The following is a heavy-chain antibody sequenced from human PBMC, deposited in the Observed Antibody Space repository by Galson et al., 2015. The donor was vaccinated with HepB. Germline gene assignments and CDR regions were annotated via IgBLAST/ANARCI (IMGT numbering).Heavy chain of an antibody. V-gene: IGHV1-24*01. CDR1: GYTLTELS. CDR2: FDPEDGET. J-gene: IGHJ4*02. Sequence: SVKVSCKVSGYTLTELSMHWVRQAPGKGLEWMGGFDPEDGETIYAQKFQGRVTMTEDTSTDTAYMELSSLRSEDTAVYYCATGLYDFWSGQSFGFDYWGQGTLVTVSS. CDR3: ATGLYDFWSGQSFGFDY. D-gene: IGHD3-3*01.